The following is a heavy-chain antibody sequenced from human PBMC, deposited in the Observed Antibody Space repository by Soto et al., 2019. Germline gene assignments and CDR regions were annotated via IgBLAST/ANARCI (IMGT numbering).Heavy chain of an antibody. D-gene: IGHD2-2*01. Sequence: QVQLVEPGGGVVQPGRSLRLACVASGFTFSDHGMHWVRQAPGKGLEWVAAIIHDGSDKYYADSVKGRFTISRDNSKNTLYLQMHILRPGYTAVYYCAKDADCESTTCYATLYNWFDPWGQGTLVTVSS. CDR1: GFTFSDHG. CDR3: AKDADCESTTCYATLYNWFDP. CDR2: IIHDGSDK. J-gene: IGHJ5*02. V-gene: IGHV3-30*18.